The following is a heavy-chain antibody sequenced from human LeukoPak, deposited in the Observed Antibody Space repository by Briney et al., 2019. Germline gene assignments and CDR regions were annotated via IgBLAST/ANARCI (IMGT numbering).Heavy chain of an antibody. V-gene: IGHV3-30-3*01. J-gene: IGHJ3*02. CDR2: ISYDGSNK. Sequence: GGSLRLSCAASGFTFSSYAMHWVRQAPGKGLEWVAVISYDGSNKYYADSVKGRFTISRDNSKNTLYLQMNSLRAEDTAVYYCARGSDDSSGYYSDAFDIWGQGTMVTVSS. CDR3: ARGSDDSSGYYSDAFDI. D-gene: IGHD3-22*01. CDR1: GFTFSSYA.